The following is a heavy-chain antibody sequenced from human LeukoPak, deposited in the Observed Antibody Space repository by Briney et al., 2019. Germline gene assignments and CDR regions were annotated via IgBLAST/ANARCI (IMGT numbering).Heavy chain of an antibody. J-gene: IGHJ3*02. D-gene: IGHD2-15*01. Sequence: SETLSLTCTVSGGSISSYYWSWIRQPPGKGLEWIGYIYYSGSTNYNSSLKSRVTISVDTSKNQFSLKLSSVTAADTAAYYCARGYCSGGSCYRGSDAFDIWGQGTMVTVSS. CDR2: IYYSGST. CDR3: ARGYCSGGSCYRGSDAFDI. V-gene: IGHV4-59*01. CDR1: GGSISSYY.